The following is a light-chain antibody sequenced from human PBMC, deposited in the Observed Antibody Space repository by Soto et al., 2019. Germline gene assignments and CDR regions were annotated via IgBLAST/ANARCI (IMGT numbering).Light chain of an antibody. J-gene: IGKJ2*01. CDR3: QQFGTSPT. V-gene: IGKV3-20*01. CDR1: QSVSSSY. Sequence: EIVLTQSPDTLSLSPGERATLSCRASQSVSSSYLAWYQKKPGQAPRLLIYGASIRATGIPDRFSGSGSGTDFTLSISRLEPEDFVVYYCQQFGTSPTFGQGTKLEIK. CDR2: GAS.